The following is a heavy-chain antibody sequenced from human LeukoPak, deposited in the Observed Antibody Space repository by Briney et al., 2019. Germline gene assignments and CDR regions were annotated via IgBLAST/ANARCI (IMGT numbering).Heavy chain of an antibody. V-gene: IGHV3-21*01. D-gene: IGHD4-17*01. Sequence: PGGSLRLSCTASGFVFNDYVMNWVRQAPGKGLEWVSSISSSSSYIYYADSVKGRFTISRDNAKNSLYLQMNSLRAEDTAVYYCARDHYGDPSGAFDIWGQGTMVTVSS. CDR2: ISSSSSYI. CDR1: GFVFNDYV. CDR3: ARDHYGDPSGAFDI. J-gene: IGHJ3*02.